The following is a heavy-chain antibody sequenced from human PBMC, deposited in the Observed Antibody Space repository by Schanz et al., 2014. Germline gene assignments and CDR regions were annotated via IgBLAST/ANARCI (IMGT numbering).Heavy chain of an antibody. J-gene: IGHJ5*02. CDR3: AKELYSGSHYGWFDP. V-gene: IGHV3-23*04. D-gene: IGHD1-26*01. Sequence: EVQLVESGGGLVQPGGSLRLSCAASGFNFRSYPMSWVRQAPGKGLEWVSAISGDAFNTHYAGSVRGRFTISRDNSNHTLYLQMNSLRADDTAVYYCAKELYSGSHYGWFDPWGQGTLVTVSS. CDR1: GFNFRSYP. CDR2: ISGDAFNT.